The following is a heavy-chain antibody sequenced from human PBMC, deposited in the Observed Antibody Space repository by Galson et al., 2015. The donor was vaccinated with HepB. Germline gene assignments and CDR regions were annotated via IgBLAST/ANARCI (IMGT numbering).Heavy chain of an antibody. J-gene: IGHJ4*02. CDR3: AKSGRLGVAGTEY. D-gene: IGHD6-19*01. CDR1: GVTFTTYA. V-gene: IGHV3-23*01. CDR2: IRGSGGKT. Sequence: SLRLSCAASGVTFTTYAMSWVRQAPGKGLEWLSVIRGSGGKTYYADSVKGRFTITRDNSKNAMYLQMNSLRAEDTAVYYCAKSGRLGVAGTEYWGQGTLVTVSS.